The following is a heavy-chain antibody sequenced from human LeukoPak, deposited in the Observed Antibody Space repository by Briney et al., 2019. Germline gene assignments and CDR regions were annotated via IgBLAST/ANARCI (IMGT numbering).Heavy chain of an antibody. V-gene: IGHV3-30*18. CDR1: GFSFSYYG. CDR3: AKDMRPYSGDRSFLFDQ. Sequence: PGRSLRLSCAASGFSFSYYGIHWVRQAPGKGLEWVALISYDGSDKYFADSVKGRFSISRDNSQNTLYLQMNSLRAEDTAIYYCAKDMRPYSGDRSFLFDQRGQGTLVIVSS. D-gene: IGHD1-26*01. CDR2: ISYDGSDK. J-gene: IGHJ4*02.